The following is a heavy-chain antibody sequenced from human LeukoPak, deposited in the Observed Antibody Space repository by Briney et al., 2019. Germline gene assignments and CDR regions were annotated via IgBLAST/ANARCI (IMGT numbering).Heavy chain of an antibody. CDR2: IYTSGST. V-gene: IGHV4-4*07. J-gene: IGHJ5*02. D-gene: IGHD6-13*01. Sequence: PSETLSLTCTVSGGSISSYYWSWIRQPAGKGLEWIGRIYTSGSTNYNPSLKSRVTISVDKSKNQFSLKLSSVTAADTAVYYCAGSSSSSWGWFDPWGQGTLVTVSS. CDR1: GGSISSYY. CDR3: AGSSSSSWGWFDP.